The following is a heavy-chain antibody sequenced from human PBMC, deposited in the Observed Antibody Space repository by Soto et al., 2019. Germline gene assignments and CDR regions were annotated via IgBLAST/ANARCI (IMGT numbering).Heavy chain of an antibody. D-gene: IGHD6-6*01. J-gene: IGHJ5*02. CDR3: AHLKGLISGRHLGS. CDR1: GFSFNTTRVG. Sequence: QITLKESGPTLVKPTQTLTLTCTFSGFSFNTTRVGVAWIRQPPGKALEWLALIYWNDDKRYSSSLKTRLFITKDTSKKQVVLTVTDMDPVDTATYYCAHLKGLISGRHLGSWGQGALVTVSS. CDR2: IYWNDDK. V-gene: IGHV2-5*01.